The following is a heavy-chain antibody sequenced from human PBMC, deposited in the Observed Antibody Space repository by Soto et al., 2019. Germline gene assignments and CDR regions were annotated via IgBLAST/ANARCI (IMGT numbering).Heavy chain of an antibody. D-gene: IGHD2-2*01. V-gene: IGHV1-69*01. Sequence: QVQLVQSGAEVKKPGSSVKVSCKASGGTFSSYAISWVRQAPGQGLEWMGGIIPIFGTANYAQKFQGRVTITADESTSTAYMELSSLRSEDTAVYYCAREIGYCSSTSCPLMGAFDIWGQGTMVTVSS. J-gene: IGHJ3*02. CDR3: AREIGYCSSTSCPLMGAFDI. CDR2: IIPIFGTA. CDR1: GGTFSSYA.